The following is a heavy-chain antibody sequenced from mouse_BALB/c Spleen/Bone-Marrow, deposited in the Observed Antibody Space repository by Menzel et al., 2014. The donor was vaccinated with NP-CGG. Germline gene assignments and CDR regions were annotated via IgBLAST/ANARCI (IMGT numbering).Heavy chain of an antibody. D-gene: IGHD2-10*02. CDR1: GYPFSSYW. Sequence: LVESGAELVRPGSSVKISCKASGYPFSSYWMCWVRQRPGQGLEWIGQIYPGDGETNYNGKFKGNATLTADKSSSTAYMQLISLTSEDSAVYFCARKYGDYWGQGTTLTVSS. V-gene: IGHV1-80*01. J-gene: IGHJ2*01. CDR3: ARKYGDY. CDR2: IYPGDGET.